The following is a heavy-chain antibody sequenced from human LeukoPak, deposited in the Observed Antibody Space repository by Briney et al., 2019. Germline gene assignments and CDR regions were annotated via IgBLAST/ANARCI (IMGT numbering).Heavy chain of an antibody. CDR1: GYSFISYW. Sequence: GASLKISCKASGYSFISYWIGWVRQMPGKGLEWMGIIYPGDSETRYSPSFQGQISISVDKSISTAYLQWSSLKASDTAMYYCARALPGINNWNEFDYWGQGTRVTVSS. V-gene: IGHV5-51*01. CDR2: IYPGDSET. J-gene: IGHJ4*02. CDR3: ARALPGINNWNEFDY. D-gene: IGHD1-20*01.